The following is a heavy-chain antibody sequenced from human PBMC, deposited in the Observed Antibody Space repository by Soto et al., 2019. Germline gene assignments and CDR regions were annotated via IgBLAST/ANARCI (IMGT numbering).Heavy chain of an antibody. CDR3: ARVDYDSSGYYSELWDYYFDY. V-gene: IGHV1-69*13. Sequence: ASVKVSCKASGGTFSSYAISWVRQAPGQGLEWMGGIIPIFGTANYAQKFQGRVTITADESTSTAYMELSSLRSEDTAVYYCARVDYDSSGYYSELWDYYFDYLGQKTLVTVSS. D-gene: IGHD3-22*01. CDR2: IIPIFGTA. CDR1: GGTFSSYA. J-gene: IGHJ4*02.